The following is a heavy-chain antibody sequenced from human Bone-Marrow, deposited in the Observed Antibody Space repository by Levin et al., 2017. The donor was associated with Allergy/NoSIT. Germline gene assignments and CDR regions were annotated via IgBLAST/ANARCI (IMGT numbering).Heavy chain of an antibody. V-gene: IGHV3-64D*06. Sequence: PEASVKVSCSASGFTFSRFSIHWVRQAPGKGLEYVSTISDSGDSTYYADSVKGRFTISRDNSKNTLYLQMTSLRAEDTAVFYCVKGREQQWIRMPFDVWGQGTMVIVSS. D-gene: IGHD5-18*01. CDR1: GFTFSRFS. CDR3: VKGREQQWIRMPFDV. J-gene: IGHJ3*01. CDR2: ISDSGDST.